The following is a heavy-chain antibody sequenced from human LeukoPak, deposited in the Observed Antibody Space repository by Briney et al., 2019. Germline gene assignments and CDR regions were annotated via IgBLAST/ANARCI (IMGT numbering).Heavy chain of an antibody. CDR2: ISGSGGST. J-gene: IGHJ6*02. D-gene: IGHD3-10*01. Sequence: GGSLRLSYAASGFTFSTYAMSWVRLAPGKGLEWVSGISGSGGSTYYADSVKGRFTSSRDNSNNTLYVQMNSPRVEDTAVYYCAKSGGLSGSGRLAMDVWGQGTTVTVSS. CDR3: AKSGGLSGSGRLAMDV. CDR1: GFTFSTYA. V-gene: IGHV3-23*01.